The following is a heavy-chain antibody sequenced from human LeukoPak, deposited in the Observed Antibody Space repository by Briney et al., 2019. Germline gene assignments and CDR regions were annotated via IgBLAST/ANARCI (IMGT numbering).Heavy chain of an antibody. J-gene: IGHJ4*02. CDR2: MNPNSGNT. CDR1: GYTFTSYD. CDR3: ARGRWFGEKSPSDY. Sequence: GASVKDSCKASGYTFTSYDINWVRQVTGQGLEWMGWMNPNSGNTGYAQNFQGRVTMTRNTSISTAYMELSSLRSEDTAVYYCARGRWFGEKSPSDYWGQGTLVTVSS. D-gene: IGHD3-10*01. V-gene: IGHV1-8*01.